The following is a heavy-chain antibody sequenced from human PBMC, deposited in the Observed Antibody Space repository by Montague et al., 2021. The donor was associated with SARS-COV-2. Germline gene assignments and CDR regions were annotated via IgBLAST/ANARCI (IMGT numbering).Heavy chain of an antibody. V-gene: IGHV3-33*01. Sequence: SLRLSCAASGFIFSSYGMHWVHQAPGKGLEWVAHIWYDGSNENYVDSVKGRFTISRDNFKNTLYLQTNSLRAEDTAIYYCARGSVGGYYFDYWGQGTLVTVSS. CDR2: IWYDGSNE. CDR3: ARGSVGGYYFDY. D-gene: IGHD1-26*01. J-gene: IGHJ4*02. CDR1: GFIFSSYG.